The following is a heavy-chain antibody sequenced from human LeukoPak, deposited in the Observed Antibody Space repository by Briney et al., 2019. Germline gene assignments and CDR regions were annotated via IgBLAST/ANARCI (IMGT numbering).Heavy chain of an antibody. J-gene: IGHJ5*02. CDR1: GYTFTSYY. V-gene: IGHV1-46*01. Sequence: ASVKVSCKTSGYTFTSYYIHWVRQAPGQGLEWMGIINPSGGSTIYAQKFQGRVTMTEDTSTDTAYMELNSLRSDDTAVYFCATDDGYCNGGSCYSRNWFDPWGQGTLVTVSS. CDR2: INPSGGST. CDR3: ATDDGYCNGGSCYSRNWFDP. D-gene: IGHD2-15*01.